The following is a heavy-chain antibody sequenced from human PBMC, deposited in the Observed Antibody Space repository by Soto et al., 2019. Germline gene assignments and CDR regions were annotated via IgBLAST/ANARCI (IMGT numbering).Heavy chain of an antibody. Sequence: VGSLRLSCAASGFTFGSHAVGWLRQAPGTGPEWVAFVDGSGSDTSYADSVKGRFTISRDNSDNSLYPHMNSLRAEDTGRYFCAKEIFAAAYAATSAFDLWGQGTLVTVS. CDR1: GFTFGSHA. CDR3: AKEIFAAAYAATSAFDL. J-gene: IGHJ4*02. CDR2: VDGSGSDT. V-gene: IGHV3-23*01. D-gene: IGHD2-8*01.